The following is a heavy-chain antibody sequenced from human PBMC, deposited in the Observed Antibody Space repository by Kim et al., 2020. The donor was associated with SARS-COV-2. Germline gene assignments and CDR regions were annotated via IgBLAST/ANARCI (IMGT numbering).Heavy chain of an antibody. D-gene: IGHD3-10*01. J-gene: IGHJ4*02. CDR3: MGLPVKWGRNYYGSGSYPTVPDY. Sequence: GGSLRLSCAASGFTFDDYAMHWVRQAPGKGLEWVSGISWNSGSIGYADSVKGRFTISRDNAKNSLYLQMNSLRAEDTALYYCMGLPVKWGRNYYGSGSYPTVPDYWGQGTLVTVSS. CDR1: GFTFDDYA. V-gene: IGHV3-9*01. CDR2: ISWNSGSI.